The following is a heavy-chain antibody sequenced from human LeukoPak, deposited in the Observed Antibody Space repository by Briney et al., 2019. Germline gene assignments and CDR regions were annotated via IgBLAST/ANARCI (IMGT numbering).Heavy chain of an antibody. J-gene: IGHJ4*02. V-gene: IGHV3-30-3*01. CDR1: GFTFSDYA. CDR2: ISYDGSNK. CDR3: ARGSLLRGPDY. Sequence: GRSLRLSCAASGFTFSDYAMHWVRQAPGKGLDWVALISYDGSNKNYADSVKGRFTISRDNSKSTFYLQMNSLRPEDTAMYFCARGSLLRGPDYWGQGALVTVSS. D-gene: IGHD3-10*01.